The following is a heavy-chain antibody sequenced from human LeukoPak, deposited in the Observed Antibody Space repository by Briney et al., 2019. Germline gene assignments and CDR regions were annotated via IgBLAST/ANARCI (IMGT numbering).Heavy chain of an antibody. Sequence: GVALRRSCVGSGFTFRSHAMSWVRQAPEKGLEFVSGIYENGGTTYYADSVKGRFSISRDNSKNTLYLQMDSLRGEDTAVYYCAKDFRIGNSAHFDYWGQGALVTVSS. J-gene: IGHJ4*02. V-gene: IGHV3-23*01. CDR1: GFTFRSHA. CDR3: AKDFRIGNSAHFDY. CDR2: IYENGGTT. D-gene: IGHD3-3*02.